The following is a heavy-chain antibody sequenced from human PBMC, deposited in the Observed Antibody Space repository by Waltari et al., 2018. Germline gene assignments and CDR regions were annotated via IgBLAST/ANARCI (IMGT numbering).Heavy chain of an antibody. CDR1: GFTFDDYA. J-gene: IGHJ3*02. CDR2: ISWNSGSI. Sequence: EVQLVESGGGLVQPGRSLRLSCAASGFTFDDYAMHWVRQAPGKGLKWVSGISWNSGSIGYADSVKGRFTISRDNAKNSLYLQMNSLRAEDTALYYCAKGDSYFDIWGQGTMVTVSS. CDR3: AKGDSYFDI. D-gene: IGHD2-21*01. V-gene: IGHV3-9*01.